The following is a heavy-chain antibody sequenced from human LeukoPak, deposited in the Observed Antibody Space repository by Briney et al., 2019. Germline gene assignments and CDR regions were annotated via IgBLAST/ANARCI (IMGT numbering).Heavy chain of an antibody. D-gene: IGHD5-18*01. CDR2: ISGDDGST. CDR1: GYTFTDYS. J-gene: IGHJ4*02. CDR3: AKDISQGYTYGFIEQDF. Sequence: GGSLRLSCAVSGYTFTDYSINWVRQAPGKGLEWVSAISGDDGSTYYADSLKGRFTISRDNSKNTLYLQMNSLRAEDTAVYYCAKDISQGYTYGFIEQDFWGQGTPVTVSS. V-gene: IGHV3-23*01.